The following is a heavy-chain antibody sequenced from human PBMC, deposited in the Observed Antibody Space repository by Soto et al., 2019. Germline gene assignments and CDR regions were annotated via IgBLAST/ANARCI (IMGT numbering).Heavy chain of an antibody. CDR2: INHSGST. V-gene: IGHV4-34*01. J-gene: IGHJ5*02. D-gene: IGHD1-26*01. CDR3: ARGIFLVGTTP. Sequence: QVQLQQWGAGLLKPSETLSLTCAVYGGSFTGYYWTWIRQSPGKGLEWIGKINHSGSTNYNPSLQSRVTISLDTSKKQFSLKLSSVTAADTAVYYCARGIFLVGTTPWGQGTLVTVSS. CDR1: GGSFTGYY.